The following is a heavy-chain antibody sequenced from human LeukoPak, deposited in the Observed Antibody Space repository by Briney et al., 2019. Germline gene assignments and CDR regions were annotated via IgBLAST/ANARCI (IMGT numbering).Heavy chain of an antibody. V-gene: IGHV3-66*01. CDR2: IYSGGST. CDR1: GFTVSSNY. Sequence: GGSLRLSCAASGFTVSSNYMSWVRQTPGKGLEWVSIIYSGGSTYYADSVKGRFTISRDNSKNTLYLQTNSLRAEDTAVYYCARNSAVPGTYFGYWGQGTLVTVSS. J-gene: IGHJ4*02. CDR3: ARNSAVPGTYFGY. D-gene: IGHD6-19*01.